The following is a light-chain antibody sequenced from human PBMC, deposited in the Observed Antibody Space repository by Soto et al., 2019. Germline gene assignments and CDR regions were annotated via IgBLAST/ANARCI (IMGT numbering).Light chain of an antibody. CDR2: AAS. J-gene: IGKJ3*01. V-gene: IGKV1-39*01. Sequence: DIQMTQSPSTLSASVGDRVTITCRASQSISSWLAWYQQKPGKAPNLLINAASGLQSGVPSRFSGGGSGTDFTLTITNLQPEDFATYYCQQTYSTPFTFGPATKVDNK. CDR1: QSISSW. CDR3: QQTYSTPFT.